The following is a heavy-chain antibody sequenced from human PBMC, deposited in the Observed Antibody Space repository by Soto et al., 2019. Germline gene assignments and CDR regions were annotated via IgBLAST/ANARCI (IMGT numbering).Heavy chain of an antibody. D-gene: IGHD6-13*01. CDR1: GGSISSYF. CDR2: IHYTGSA. Sequence: SETLSLTCTVSGGSISSYFWSWIRQPPGKGLEWIGYIHYTGSANYNPSLKSRVSISVDTSKKKFSLKVKSVTAADTAVYYCARPHNSRWSFDFWGQGTLVTVSS. V-gene: IGHV4-59*08. CDR3: ARPHNSRWSFDF. J-gene: IGHJ4*02.